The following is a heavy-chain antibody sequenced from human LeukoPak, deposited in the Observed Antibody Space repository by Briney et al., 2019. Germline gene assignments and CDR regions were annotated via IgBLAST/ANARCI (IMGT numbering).Heavy chain of an antibody. CDR2: IIPIFGTA. J-gene: IGHJ3*02. Sequence: ASVKVSCKAAGGTYISYAISWVGQAAGQGVEWRGRIIPIFGTANYAQKFQGRVTITTDESTSTAYMELSSLRSEDTAVYYCARDRHPHYYDSSGYTNAFDIWGQGTMVTVSS. CDR1: GGTYISYA. V-gene: IGHV1-69*05. CDR3: ARDRHPHYYDSSGYTNAFDI. D-gene: IGHD3-22*01.